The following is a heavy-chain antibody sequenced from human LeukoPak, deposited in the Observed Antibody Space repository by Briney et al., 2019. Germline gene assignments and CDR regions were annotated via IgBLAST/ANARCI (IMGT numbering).Heavy chain of an antibody. CDR1: GVSFSSYW. CDR3: ARSSYPYYFDY. J-gene: IGHJ4*02. CDR2: VNNDGGST. D-gene: IGHD6-19*01. Sequence: PGGSLRLSCGASGVSFSSYWMHWVRQAPGKGLMWVSRVNNDGGSTTYADSVEGRFTISRDNARNTLYLQMNSLRAEDTAVYYCARSSYPYYFDYWGQGTLVTVSS. V-gene: IGHV3-74*01.